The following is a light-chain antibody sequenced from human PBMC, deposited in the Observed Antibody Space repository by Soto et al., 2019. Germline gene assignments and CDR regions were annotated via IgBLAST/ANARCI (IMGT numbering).Light chain of an antibody. CDR1: QSISSW. CDR2: DAS. J-gene: IGKJ1*01. CDR3: QQYNSYTGT. V-gene: IGKV1-5*01. Sequence: DIQMTQSPSTLSASVGERVTITCRASQSISSWLAWYQQKPGKAPKLVIYDASSLESGVPSRFSGSGSGTEFTLTISSLQPDDFATYYCQQYNSYTGTFGQGTKVDIK.